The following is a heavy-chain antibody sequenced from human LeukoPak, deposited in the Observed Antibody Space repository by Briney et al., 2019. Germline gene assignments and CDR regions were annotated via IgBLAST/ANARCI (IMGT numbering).Heavy chain of an antibody. V-gene: IGHV3-7*04. CDR3: ARGVPTGIDYFDY. Sequence: GGSLRLSYAASGFTFSSYGMHWVRQAPGKGLEWVANIKQDGSDKYYVDSVKGRFIISRDNSKNSLYLQMNSLRAEDTALYYCARGVPTGIDYFDYWGQGTLVTVSS. D-gene: IGHD1-1*01. CDR2: IKQDGSDK. J-gene: IGHJ4*02. CDR1: GFTFSSYG.